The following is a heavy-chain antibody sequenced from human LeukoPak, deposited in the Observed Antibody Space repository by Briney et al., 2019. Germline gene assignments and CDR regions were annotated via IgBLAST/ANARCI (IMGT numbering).Heavy chain of an antibody. CDR1: GFTSGNYA. V-gene: IGHV3-23*01. CDR2: ISGSGGTT. CDR3: AKASTIITYRVGYDAFDI. J-gene: IGHJ3*02. D-gene: IGHD4-11*01. Sequence: PGGSLRLSCAASGFTSGNYAMNWVRQAPGKGLEWVSSISGSGGTTYYADSVKGRFTISRDNSKNTLSLQMNSLRVEDTALYYCAKASTIITYRVGYDAFDIWGQGTMVTVSS.